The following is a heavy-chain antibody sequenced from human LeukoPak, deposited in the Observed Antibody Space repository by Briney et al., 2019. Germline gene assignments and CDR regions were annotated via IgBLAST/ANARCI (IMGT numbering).Heavy chain of an antibody. Sequence: SETLSLTCSVSGGSISSYYWSWIRQPPGKGLEWIGYIYYSGSTNYNPSLKSRVTISVDTSKNQFSLKLSSVTAADTAVYYCARGPDWFDPWGQGTLVTVSS. J-gene: IGHJ5*02. CDR1: GGSISSYY. CDR3: ARGPDWFDP. V-gene: IGHV4-59*01. CDR2: IYYSGST.